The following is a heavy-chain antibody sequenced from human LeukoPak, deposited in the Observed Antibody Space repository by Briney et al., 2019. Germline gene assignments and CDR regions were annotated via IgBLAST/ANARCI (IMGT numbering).Heavy chain of an antibody. CDR3: ARHDLSKNGAYDI. D-gene: IGHD4-11*01. CDR1: GGSINNYY. J-gene: IGHJ3*02. V-gene: IGHV4-59*08. CDR2: IYYSGTT. Sequence: SETLSLTCTVSGGSINNYYWSWIRQPPGKGPEWIGYIYYSGTTSYNPSLTSRVTISIDTSKNQFSLKLTSVTAADTAVYYCARHDLSKNGAYDIWGQGAMVTVSS.